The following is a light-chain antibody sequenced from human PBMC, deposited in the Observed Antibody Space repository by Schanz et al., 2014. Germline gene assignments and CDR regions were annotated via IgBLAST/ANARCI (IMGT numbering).Light chain of an antibody. CDR2: EVI. Sequence: QSALTQPASVSGSPGQSITISCTGTSSDVGGYNLVSWYQQYPGKAPKLLIYEVIVRPPEISGRFSGSKSGNTASLTISGLQAEDEADYYCCSYAGSYTWVFGGGTQLTVL. CDR1: SSDVGGYNL. J-gene: IGLJ3*02. V-gene: IGLV2-23*02. CDR3: CSYAGSYTWV.